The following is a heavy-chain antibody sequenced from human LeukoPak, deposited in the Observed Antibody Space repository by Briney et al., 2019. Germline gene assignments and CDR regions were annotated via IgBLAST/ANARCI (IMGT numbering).Heavy chain of an antibody. CDR2: ISSSSSYI. CDR1: GFTFSSYG. CDR3: ASDVVVPAAIDDDAFDI. Sequence: NTGGSLRLSCAASGFTFSSYGMHWVRQAPGKGLEWVSSISSSSSYIYYADSVKGRFTISRDNAKNSLYLQMNSLRAEDTAVYYCASDVVVPAAIDDDAFDIWGQGTMVTVSS. D-gene: IGHD2-2*02. V-gene: IGHV3-21*01. J-gene: IGHJ3*02.